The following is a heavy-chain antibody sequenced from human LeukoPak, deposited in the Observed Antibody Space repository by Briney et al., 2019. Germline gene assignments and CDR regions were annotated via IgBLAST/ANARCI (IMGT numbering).Heavy chain of an antibody. CDR1: GGTFSSYA. CDR2: IIPIFGTA. V-gene: IGHV1-69*13. D-gene: IGHD6-6*01. Sequence: ASVKVSCKASGGTFSSYAISWVRQAPGQGLEWMGGIIPIFGTANYAQKFQGRVTITADESTSTAYMELSSLRSEDTAVYYCAREGPTGLEQLPPHYYYYMDVWGKGTTVTVSS. CDR3: AREGPTGLEQLPPHYYYYMDV. J-gene: IGHJ6*03.